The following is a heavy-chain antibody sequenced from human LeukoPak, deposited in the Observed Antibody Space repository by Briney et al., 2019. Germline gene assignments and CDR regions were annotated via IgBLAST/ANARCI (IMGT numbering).Heavy chain of an antibody. V-gene: IGHV1-18*01. CDR2: ISPYNGNT. Sequence: ASVKVSCKASGYTFTTYGINWVRQAPGQGLEWMGWISPYNGNTHYAQKLQGRVTMTTDTSTNTAYMELSSLRSEDTAVYYCARGMSFRYFDVYYYYYGMDVWGQGTTVTVSS. D-gene: IGHD3-9*01. J-gene: IGHJ6*02. CDR1: GYTFTTYG. CDR3: ARGMSFRYFDVYYYYYGMDV.